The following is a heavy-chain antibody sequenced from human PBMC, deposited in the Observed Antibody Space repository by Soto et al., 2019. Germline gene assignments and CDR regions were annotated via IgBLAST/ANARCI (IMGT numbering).Heavy chain of an antibody. CDR3: VKDESINWYSGHFRH. J-gene: IGHJ1*01. Sequence: PGGSLRLSCAASGFTFDDYAMHWVRQVPGKGLEWVPGINWNSGSIGYGDSVKGRFAISRDNAKNSLHLQMNSLSAEDTAFYYCVKDESINWYSGHFRHWGQGTLVTVSS. CDR2: INWNSGSI. V-gene: IGHV3-9*01. CDR1: GFTFDDYA. D-gene: IGHD6-13*01.